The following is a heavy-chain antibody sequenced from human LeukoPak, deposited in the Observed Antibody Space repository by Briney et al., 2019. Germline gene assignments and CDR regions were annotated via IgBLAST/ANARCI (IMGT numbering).Heavy chain of an antibody. D-gene: IGHD3-16*01. J-gene: IGHJ5*02. V-gene: IGHV3-48*03. CDR3: ARSRGEDWFDP. Sequence: PGGSLRLSCVVSGFTFSSYEMNWVRQAPGKGLEWVSYISHSGSTIYYADSVKGRFTISRDNAKNSLYLQMNSLRTEDTAVYYCARSRGEDWFDPWGQGTLVTVSS. CDR1: GFTFSSYE. CDR2: ISHSGSTI.